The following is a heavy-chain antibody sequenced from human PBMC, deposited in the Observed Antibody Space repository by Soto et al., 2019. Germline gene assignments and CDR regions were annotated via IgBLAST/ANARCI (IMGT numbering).Heavy chain of an antibody. J-gene: IGHJ6*02. D-gene: IGHD2-8*01. CDR2: IFHSGST. CDR3: ARLGYCTNGVCYGGHYYYYYGMDV. V-gene: IGHV4-4*02. Sequence: TQAVALTCAVFGGSISNSNWWTWDHQTPGKGLDWIGEIFHSGSTNYNPSLMSRVTISVDKSKNQFSLKLSSVTAADTAVYYCARLGYCTNGVCYGGHYYYYYGMDVWGQGTTVTVSS. CDR1: GGSISNSNW.